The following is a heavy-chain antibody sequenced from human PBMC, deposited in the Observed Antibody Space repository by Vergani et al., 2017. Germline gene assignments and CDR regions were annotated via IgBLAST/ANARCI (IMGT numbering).Heavy chain of an antibody. V-gene: IGHV3-66*02. CDR1: GFTVSSNY. J-gene: IGHJ6*02. CDR3: AREITSARGMDV. D-gene: IGHD1-1*01. CDR2: IYSGGST. Sequence: EVQLVESGGGLVQPGGSLRLSCAASGFTVSSNYMSWVRQAPGKGLEWVSIIYSGGSTYYADSVKGRFTISRDNSKNTLYLQMNSLRAEDTAVYYCAREITSARGMDVWGQVTTVTVSS.